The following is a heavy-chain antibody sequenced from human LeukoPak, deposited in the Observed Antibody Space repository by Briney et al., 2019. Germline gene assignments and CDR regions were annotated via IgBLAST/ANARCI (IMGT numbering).Heavy chain of an antibody. V-gene: IGHV4-59*08. CDR2: IYYSGST. CDR3: AKVRGVVAATTREDY. D-gene: IGHD2-15*01. CDR1: GGSISSYY. J-gene: IGHJ4*02. Sequence: LETLSLTCTVSGGSISSYYWSWIRQPPGKGLEWIGYIYYSGSTNYNPSLKSRVTISVDTSKNQFSLKLSSVTAADTAVYYCAKVRGVVAATTREDYWGQGTLVTVSS.